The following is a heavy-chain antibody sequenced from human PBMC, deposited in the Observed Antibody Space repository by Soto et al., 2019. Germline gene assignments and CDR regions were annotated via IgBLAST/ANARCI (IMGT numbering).Heavy chain of an antibody. J-gene: IGHJ4*02. V-gene: IGHV4-61*01. CDR3: VRSVILSGGSYKGLIRLHYFDT. Sequence: SETLSLTCTVSGGSVSSGSYYWSWIRQPPGKGLEWIGYIYYSGSTNYNPSLKGRVTISVDTSKNQFSLKMSSVTAADTAVYYCVRSVILSGGSYKGLIRLHYFDTWGPGTLVTVSS. CDR2: IYYSGST. D-gene: IGHD3-3*01. CDR1: GGSVSSGSYY.